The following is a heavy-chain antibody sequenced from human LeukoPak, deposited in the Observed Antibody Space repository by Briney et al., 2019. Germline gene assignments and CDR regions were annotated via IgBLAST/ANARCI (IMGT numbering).Heavy chain of an antibody. CDR1: GGSFSGYY. Sequence: ASETLSLTCAVYGGSFSGYYWSWIRQPPGKGLEWIGEINHGGSTNYNPSLKSRVTISVDTSKNQFSLKLSSVTAADTAVYYCARDVGTALVTGDYWGQGTLVTVSA. CDR3: ARDVGTALVTGDY. CDR2: INHGGST. V-gene: IGHV4-34*01. J-gene: IGHJ4*02. D-gene: IGHD5-18*01.